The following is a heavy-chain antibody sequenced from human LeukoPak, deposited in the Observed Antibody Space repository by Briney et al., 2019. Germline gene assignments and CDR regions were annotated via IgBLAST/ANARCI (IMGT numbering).Heavy chain of an antibody. Sequence: GGSLRLSCAASGFTFSSYEMNWVRQAPGKGLEWVSYISSSGSTIYYADSVKGRFTISRDNAKNSLYLQMNSLRAEDTAVYYCARDGDYSYGSVYYYYGMDVWGQGTTVTVSS. CDR2: ISSSGSTI. D-gene: IGHD5-18*01. J-gene: IGHJ6*02. CDR3: ARDGDYSYGSVYYYYGMDV. V-gene: IGHV3-48*03. CDR1: GFTFSSYE.